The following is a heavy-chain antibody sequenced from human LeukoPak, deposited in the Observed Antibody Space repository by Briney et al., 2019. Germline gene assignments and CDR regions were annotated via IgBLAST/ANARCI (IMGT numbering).Heavy chain of an antibody. V-gene: IGHV3-30-3*01. CDR1: GFTFNSYS. CDR2: ISFDGSNK. J-gene: IGHJ4*02. CDR3: ARDHTRQNSPLDY. D-gene: IGHD2/OR15-2a*01. Sequence: PGRSLRLSCAASGFTFNSYSMHWVRQAPGKGLEWVAVISFDGSNKYYADSVKGRFTISRDNSKNTLYLQMNSLRAEDTAVYYCARDHTRQNSPLDYWGREPWSPSPQ.